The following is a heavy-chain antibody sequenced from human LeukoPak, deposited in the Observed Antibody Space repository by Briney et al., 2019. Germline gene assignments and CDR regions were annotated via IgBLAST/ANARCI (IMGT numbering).Heavy chain of an antibody. CDR3: ASLALKYYYYDSSGRWY. Sequence: GGSLRLSCAASGFTFSSYAMIWVRQAPGKGLEGVSAISGRGGSTYYADSVKGRFTISRDNSKNTLYLQMNSLRAEDTAVYYCASLALKYYYYDSSGRWYWGQGTLVTVSS. CDR1: GFTFSSYA. D-gene: IGHD3-22*01. V-gene: IGHV3-23*01. J-gene: IGHJ4*02. CDR2: ISGRGGST.